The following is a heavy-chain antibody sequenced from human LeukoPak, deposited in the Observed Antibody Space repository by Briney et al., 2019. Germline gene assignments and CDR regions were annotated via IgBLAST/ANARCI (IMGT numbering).Heavy chain of an antibody. D-gene: IGHD2/OR15-2a*01. CDR3: AKYVSAKGPPYALDV. J-gene: IGHJ6*02. Sequence: PGGSLRLSCAASEFTFSSYAMQWVRQAPGKGVEWVSGISASGGSTWYADSVKGRFTISRDNSENTLYLQMNSLRAEDTAVYYCAKYVSAKGPPYALDVWGQGTTVTVYS. V-gene: IGHV3-23*01. CDR1: EFTFSSYA. CDR2: ISASGGST.